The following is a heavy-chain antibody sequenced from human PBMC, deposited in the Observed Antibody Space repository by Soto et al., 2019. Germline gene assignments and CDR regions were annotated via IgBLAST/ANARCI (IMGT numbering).Heavy chain of an antibody. Sequence: QVQLQESGPGLVKPSETLSLTCTVSGGSISSYYWSWIRQPPGKGLEWIGYIYYSVTTNYNPSLKSRVTLSVXTXXXQXPLKLSSVTAADTAVYYCARGPTYYYDSSGYYLFDYWGQGTLVTVSS. J-gene: IGHJ4*02. CDR1: GGSISSYY. V-gene: IGHV4-59*01. D-gene: IGHD3-22*01. CDR3: ARGPTYYYDSSGYYLFDY. CDR2: IYYSVTT.